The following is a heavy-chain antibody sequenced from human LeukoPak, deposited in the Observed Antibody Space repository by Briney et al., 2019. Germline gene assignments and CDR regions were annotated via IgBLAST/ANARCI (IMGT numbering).Heavy chain of an antibody. CDR1: GGSISSSNW. D-gene: IGHD5-12*01. V-gene: IGHV4-39*01. Sequence: SVTLSLTCAVSGGSISSSNWWSWVRQPPGKGLEWIGSAYYGRTIYYNPSLNSRVTISEVTSKDQFTLQLNSVTAADTAVYYCVRHDGRGGATMGALDSWGRGSLVTVSS. CDR3: VRHDGRGGATMGALDS. CDR2: AYYGRTI. J-gene: IGHJ4*02.